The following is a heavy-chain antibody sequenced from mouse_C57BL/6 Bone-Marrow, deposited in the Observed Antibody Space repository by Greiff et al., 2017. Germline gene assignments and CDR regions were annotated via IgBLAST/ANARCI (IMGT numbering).Heavy chain of an antibody. CDR3: ARGDYSDYAMDY. CDR1: GYTFTSHW. Sequence: QLHVKQSGPELVRPGASVKISCKAPGYTFTSHWMQWVRQRPGQGLEWIGEIFPGSGSTYYNEKFKGKATLTVDTSSSTAYMQLSSLTSEDSAVYFCARGDYSDYAMDYWGQGTSVTVSS. CDR2: IFPGSGST. D-gene: IGHD2-12*01. V-gene: IGHV1-56*01. J-gene: IGHJ4*01.